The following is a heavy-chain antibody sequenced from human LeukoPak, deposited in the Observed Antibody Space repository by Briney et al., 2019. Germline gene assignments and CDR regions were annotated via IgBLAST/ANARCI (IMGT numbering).Heavy chain of an antibody. J-gene: IGHJ4*02. Sequence: PGGSLRLSCAASGFTFSSYTMNWVRQAPGKGLEWVSYISSSSNTIYYADSVKGRFTISRDNAKNSLYLQMNSLTDEDTAVYYCAPRGVVIDYWGQGTLVTVSS. V-gene: IGHV3-48*02. CDR3: APRGVVIDY. D-gene: IGHD3-3*01. CDR2: ISSSSNTI. CDR1: GFTFSSYT.